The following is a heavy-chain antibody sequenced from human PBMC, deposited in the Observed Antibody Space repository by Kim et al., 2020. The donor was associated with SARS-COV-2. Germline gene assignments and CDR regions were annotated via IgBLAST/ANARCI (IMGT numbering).Heavy chain of an antibody. V-gene: IGHV4-34*01. CDR2: INHSGST. J-gene: IGHJ4*02. CDR1: GGSFSGYY. Sequence: SETLSLTCAVYGGSFSGYYWSWIRQPPGKGLEWIGEINHSGSTNYNPSLKSRVTISVDTSKNQFSLKLSSVTAADTAVYYCARSRLGMWFGELYGYFDYWGQGTLVTVSS. CDR3: ARSRLGMWFGELYGYFDY. D-gene: IGHD3-10*01.